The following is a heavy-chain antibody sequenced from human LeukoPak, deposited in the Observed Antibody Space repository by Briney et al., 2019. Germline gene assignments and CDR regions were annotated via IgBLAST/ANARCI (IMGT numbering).Heavy chain of an antibody. CDR1: GFTFSSYW. D-gene: IGHD3-22*01. Sequence: GESLRLSCAASGFTFSSYWMSWVRQAPGKGLEWVANIKQDGSEKYYVDSVKGRFTISRDNAKNSLYLQMNSLRAEDTAAYYCARDETDYYDSSGYKGYWGQGTLVTVSS. J-gene: IGHJ4*02. CDR2: IKQDGSEK. CDR3: ARDETDYYDSSGYKGY. V-gene: IGHV3-7*01.